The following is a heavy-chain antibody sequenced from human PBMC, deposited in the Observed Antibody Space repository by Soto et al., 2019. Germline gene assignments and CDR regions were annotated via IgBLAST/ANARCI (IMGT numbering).Heavy chain of an antibody. J-gene: IGHJ3*02. V-gene: IGHV1-46*01. D-gene: IGHD2-15*01. CDR1: GYTFINFF. CDR2: INPSGGAT. CDR3: AMSHCSGGSCYLGAFDI. Sequence: QVQLVQSGAEVQKPGASVKISCKASGYTFINFFIHWVRQAPGQGLEWVGIINPSGGATTYPQKFQGRVTMTRDTSTSTVYMDVSSLRFDDTAVYYCAMSHCSGGSCYLGAFDIWGQGTMVTVSS.